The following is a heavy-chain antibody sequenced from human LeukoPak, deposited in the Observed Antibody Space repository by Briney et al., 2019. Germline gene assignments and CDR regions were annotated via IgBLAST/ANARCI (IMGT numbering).Heavy chain of an antibody. V-gene: IGHV3-30*04. CDR3: ARDRPMIVVADAFDI. CDR2: ISYDGSNK. D-gene: IGHD3-22*01. Sequence: GGSLRLSCAASGFTFSSYVLHWVRQAPGKGLEWVAVISYDGSNKYYADSVKGRFTISRDNSKNTLYLQMNSLRAEDTAVYYCARDRPMIVVADAFDIWGQGTMVTVSS. J-gene: IGHJ3*02. CDR1: GFTFSSYV.